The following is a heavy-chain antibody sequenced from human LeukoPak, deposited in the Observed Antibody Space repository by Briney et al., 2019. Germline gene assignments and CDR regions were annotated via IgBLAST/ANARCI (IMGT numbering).Heavy chain of an antibody. J-gene: IGHJ4*02. CDR3: AKDDSSWMRVALDY. CDR2: ISGSGGST. CDR1: GFTFSSYA. V-gene: IGHV3-23*01. D-gene: IGHD6-13*01. Sequence: GGSLRLSCAASGFTFSSYAMSWVRQAPGKGLEWVSAISGSGGSTYYADSVKGRFTTSRDNSKNTLYLQMNSLRAEDTAVYYCAKDDSSWMRVALDYWGQGTLVTVSS.